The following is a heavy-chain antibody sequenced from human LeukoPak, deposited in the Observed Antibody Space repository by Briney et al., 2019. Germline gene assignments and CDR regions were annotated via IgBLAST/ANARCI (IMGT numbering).Heavy chain of an antibody. CDR1: GFTFSSYW. CDR3: ARDKVDGDSYFDS. D-gene: IGHD4-17*01. Sequence: GGSLTLSCAASGFTFSSYWMSWVGQAAGKGLEWVANIKQDGSEKYYVASVKGRFTISRDNAHNSLYLQMNSLRAEDTAVYFCARDKVDGDSYFDSWGQGTLVTVSS. J-gene: IGHJ4*02. V-gene: IGHV3-7*01. CDR2: IKQDGSEK.